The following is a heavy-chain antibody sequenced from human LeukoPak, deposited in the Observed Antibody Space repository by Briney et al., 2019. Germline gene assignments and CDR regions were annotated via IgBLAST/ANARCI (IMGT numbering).Heavy chain of an antibody. CDR3: TTDRIERSFDV. Sequence: ATVKISCRASGYTFTDYNIHWVHFAPGKGPEWMGRIDTEDGETIYAEKFQGRVTITADTSTDTAYMELTSPRSEDTAAYFCTTDRIERSFDVWGKGTAVTVSS. CDR1: GYTFTDYN. V-gene: IGHV1-69-2*01. CDR2: IDTEDGET. D-gene: IGHD3-16*02. J-gene: IGHJ6*04.